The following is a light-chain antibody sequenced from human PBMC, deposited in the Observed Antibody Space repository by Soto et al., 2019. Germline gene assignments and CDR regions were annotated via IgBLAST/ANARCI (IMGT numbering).Light chain of an antibody. J-gene: IGKJ3*01. Sequence: EIVLTQSPATLSLSPGERATLSCRASQSVSTKYLAWYQQKPGQAPRLLIYGVSSRATGIPDRFSGSGSWTEFIPTISRVEPEDYAVDYCQQHSSCPPFTFGQGTKVDIK. V-gene: IGKV3-20*01. CDR1: QSVSTKY. CDR3: QQHSSCPPFT. CDR2: GVS.